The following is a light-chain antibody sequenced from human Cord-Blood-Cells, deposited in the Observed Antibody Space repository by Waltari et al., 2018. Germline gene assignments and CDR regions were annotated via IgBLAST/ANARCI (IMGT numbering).Light chain of an antibody. V-gene: IGLV3-19*01. CDR1: SLRSYY. CDR3: NARDSSGNHWV. J-gene: IGLJ3*02. Sequence: SSELTQDPAVSVALGQTVRITCQGDSLRSYYASWYQQKPGQAPVLVIYGKDNRPSGNPDRFSGSSAGNTASLTIPGAQADDEADDYCNARDSSGNHWVFGGGTKLTVL. CDR2: GKD.